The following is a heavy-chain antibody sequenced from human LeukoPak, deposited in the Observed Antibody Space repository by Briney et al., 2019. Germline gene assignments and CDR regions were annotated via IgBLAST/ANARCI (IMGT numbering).Heavy chain of an antibody. Sequence: GGSLRLSCAASGFTFSSYGMSWVRQAPGKGLEWVSAISGSGGSTYYADSVKGRFTISRDNSKNTLYLQMNSLRAEDTAVYYCAKDLKVKVVRGVTVDPWGQGTLVTVSS. CDR3: AKDLKVKVVRGVTVDP. CDR1: GFTFSSYG. V-gene: IGHV3-23*01. J-gene: IGHJ5*02. D-gene: IGHD3-10*01. CDR2: ISGSGGST.